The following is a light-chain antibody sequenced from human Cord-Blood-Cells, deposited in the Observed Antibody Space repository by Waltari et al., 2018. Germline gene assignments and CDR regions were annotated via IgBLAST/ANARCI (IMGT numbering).Light chain of an antibody. CDR2: DAS. J-gene: IGKJ3*01. V-gene: IGKV3-11*01. CDR1: QSVSSY. Sequence: EICLTQSPATLSLDRGRIRTLSCRASQSVSSYLALYQQKPGQTPRLLIYDASNRATGIPARFSGSGSGTDCTLTISSREHEDVAVYYCQQCSSWPPTFGPGTKVDIK. CDR3: QQCSSWPPT.